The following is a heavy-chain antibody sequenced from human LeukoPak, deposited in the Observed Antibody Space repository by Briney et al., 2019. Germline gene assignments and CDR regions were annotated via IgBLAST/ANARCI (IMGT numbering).Heavy chain of an antibody. J-gene: IGHJ5*02. CDR2: IYTSGST. CDR1: GDSISNYY. Sequence: SETLSLTCTVSGDSISNYYWSWIRQPAGKGLEWIGRIYTSGSTNYNPSLKSRVTMSVDTSKNQFSLKLSSVTAADTAVYYCAGARITIFGVVISSWGQGTLVTVSS. V-gene: IGHV4-4*07. D-gene: IGHD3-3*01. CDR3: AGARITIFGVVISS.